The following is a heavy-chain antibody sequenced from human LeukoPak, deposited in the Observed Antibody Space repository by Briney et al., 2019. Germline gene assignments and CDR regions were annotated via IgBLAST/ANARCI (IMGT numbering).Heavy chain of an antibody. Sequence: PSQTLSLTCTVSGGSISSGDYYWSWIRQPPGKGLEWIGYIYYSGSTYYNPSLKSRVTISVDTSKNQFSLKLNSVTAADTAVYYCARTYYFGSGSYHFDYWGQGTLVTVSS. V-gene: IGHV4-30-4*01. J-gene: IGHJ4*02. CDR3: ARTYYFGSGSYHFDY. D-gene: IGHD3-10*01. CDR2: IYYSGST. CDR1: GGSISSGDYY.